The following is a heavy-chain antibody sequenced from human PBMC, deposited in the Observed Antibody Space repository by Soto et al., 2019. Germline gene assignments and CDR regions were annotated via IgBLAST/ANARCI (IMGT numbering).Heavy chain of an antibody. Sequence: SETLSLTCAVSGASISSDNRWTWVRQPPGEGLEWIGEISQSGTTKYNPSLASRVTISVDKSKNQFSLRLTSMTAADTAEYYCAKKVPIDLRLYYFFGLDVWGQGTTVTVSS. J-gene: IGHJ6*02. CDR2: ISQSGTT. CDR3: AKKVPIDLRLYYFFGLDV. CDR1: GASISSDNR. V-gene: IGHV4-4*02.